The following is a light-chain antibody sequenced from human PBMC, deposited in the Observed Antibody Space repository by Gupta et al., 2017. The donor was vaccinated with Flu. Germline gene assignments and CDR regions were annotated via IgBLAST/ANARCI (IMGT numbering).Light chain of an antibody. V-gene: IGLV3-10*01. CDR3: YSTDTGGKHLV. CDR1: ALAKKY. Sequence: SSELPPPPSVSVSPGQTARITCAGDALAKKYAYWYQQKSAQDPVPIIYEDRKRPSGIPERFSGSSSGTIATLTISGAQVEDEADDYCYSTDTGGKHLVFGGGTKLTVL. CDR2: EDR. J-gene: IGLJ3*02.